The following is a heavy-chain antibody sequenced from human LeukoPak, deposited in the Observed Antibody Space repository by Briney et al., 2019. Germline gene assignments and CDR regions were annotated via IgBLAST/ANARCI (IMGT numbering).Heavy chain of an antibody. CDR2: IYYSGST. V-gene: IGHV4-59*01. D-gene: IGHD4-17*01. J-gene: IGHJ3*02. CDR3: ATANPNLYGDYVERRLGAFDI. CDR1: GGSISSYY. Sequence: SETLSLTFTVSGGSISSYYWSWIRQPPGKGLEWIGYIYYSGSTNYNPSLKSRVTIPVDTSKNQFSLKLSSVTAADTAVYYCATANPNLYGDYVERRLGAFDIWGQGTMVTVSS.